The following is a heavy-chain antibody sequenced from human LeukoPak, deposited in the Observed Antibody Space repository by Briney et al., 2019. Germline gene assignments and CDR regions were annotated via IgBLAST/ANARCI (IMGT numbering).Heavy chain of an antibody. Sequence: PGGSLRLSCAASGFTFDDYAMHWVRQAPGKGLEWVSGISWNSGSIGYADSVKGRFTISRDNSKNTLYLQMNSLRAEDTAVYYCAKDHAYIAVAGTIDYWGQGTLVTVSS. CDR2: ISWNSGSI. J-gene: IGHJ4*02. D-gene: IGHD6-19*01. V-gene: IGHV3-9*01. CDR1: GFTFDDYA. CDR3: AKDHAYIAVAGTIDY.